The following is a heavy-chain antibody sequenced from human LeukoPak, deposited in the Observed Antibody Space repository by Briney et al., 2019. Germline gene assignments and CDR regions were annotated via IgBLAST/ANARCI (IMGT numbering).Heavy chain of an antibody. CDR1: GGSFSGYY. D-gene: IGHD3-16*01. J-gene: IGHJ3*02. CDR2: INHSGST. CDR3: ATHRGLAFDI. Sequence: SGTLSLTCAVYGGSFSGYYWSWIRQPPGKGLEWIGEINHSGSTNYNPSLKSRVTISVDTSKNQFSLKLSSVTAADTAVYYCATHRGLAFDIWGQGTMVTVSS. V-gene: IGHV4-34*01.